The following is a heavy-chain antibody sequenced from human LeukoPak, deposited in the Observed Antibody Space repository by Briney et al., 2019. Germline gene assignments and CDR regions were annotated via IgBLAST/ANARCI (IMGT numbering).Heavy chain of an antibody. D-gene: IGHD2-21*02. V-gene: IGHV3-11*05. J-gene: IGHJ3*02. CDR3: ARDRHAVVTESNDAFDI. Sequence: PGGSLRLSCAASGFTFSDYYMSWIRQAPGKGLEWVSYISSSSSYTNYADSVKGRFTISRDNAKNSLYLQVNSLRAEDTAVYYCARDRHAVVTESNDAFDIWGQGTMVTVSS. CDR1: GFTFSDYY. CDR2: ISSSSSYT.